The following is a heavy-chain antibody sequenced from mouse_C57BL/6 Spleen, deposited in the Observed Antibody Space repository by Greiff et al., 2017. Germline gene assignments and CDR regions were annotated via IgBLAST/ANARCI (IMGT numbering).Heavy chain of an antibody. D-gene: IGHD2-3*01. CDR1: GYAFSSYW. J-gene: IGHJ2*01. Sequence: QVQLQQSGAELVKPGASVKISCKASGYAFSSYWMNWVKQRPGKGLEWIGQIYPGDGDTNYNGKFKGKATLTADKSSSTAYMQLSSLTSEDSAVYFWAREEFAYDGYYRYYFDYWGQGTTLTVSS. CDR2: IYPGDGDT. V-gene: IGHV1-80*01. CDR3: AREEFAYDGYYRYYFDY.